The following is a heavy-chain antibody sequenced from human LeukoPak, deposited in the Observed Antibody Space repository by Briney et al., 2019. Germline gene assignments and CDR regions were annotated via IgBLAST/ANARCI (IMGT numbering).Heavy chain of an antibody. CDR3: ARDRHNWNLNDYYGMDV. Sequence: PGGSLRLSCAASGFTFRSYSITWVRQAPGKGLEWVAYISSSRSIIYYADSVKGRFTISRDNVKKTVDLQMNSLRAEDTAVYYCARDRHNWNLNDYYGMDVWGQGTTVIVSS. V-gene: IGHV3-48*01. J-gene: IGHJ6*02. CDR2: ISSSRSII. D-gene: IGHD1-20*01. CDR1: GFTFRSYS.